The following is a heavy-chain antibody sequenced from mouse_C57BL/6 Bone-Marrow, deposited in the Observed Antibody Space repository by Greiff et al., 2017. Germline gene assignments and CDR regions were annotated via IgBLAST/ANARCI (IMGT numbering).Heavy chain of an antibody. CDR1: GFNINDDY. CDR3: TYYYGSSAFDY. J-gene: IGHJ2*02. Sequence: EVQLQQSGAELVRPGASVKLSCTASGFNINDDYMHWVKQRPEQGLEWIGWIDPEDGDTEYASKFQGKATITADTSSNTAYLQLSSLTSEDTADYYCTYYYGSSAFDYWGQGTSLTVSS. D-gene: IGHD1-1*01. V-gene: IGHV14-4*01. CDR2: IDPEDGDT.